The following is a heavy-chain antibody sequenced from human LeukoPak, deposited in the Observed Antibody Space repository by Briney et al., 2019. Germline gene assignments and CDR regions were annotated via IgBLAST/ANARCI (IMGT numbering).Heavy chain of an antibody. D-gene: IGHD1-20*01. J-gene: IGHJ4*02. Sequence: SETLSLTCTVSGGSISSYYWSWIRQPPGEGLEWIGYIYYSGSTNYNPSLKSRVTISVDTSKNQFSLKLSSVTAADTAVYYCARDNWDGYFDYWGQGTLVTVSS. CDR1: GGSISSYY. CDR3: ARDNWDGYFDY. V-gene: IGHV4-59*01. CDR2: IYYSGST.